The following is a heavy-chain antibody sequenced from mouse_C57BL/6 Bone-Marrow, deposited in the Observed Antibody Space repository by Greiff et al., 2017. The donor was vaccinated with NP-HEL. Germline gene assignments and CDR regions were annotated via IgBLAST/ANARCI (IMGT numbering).Heavy chain of an antibody. J-gene: IGHJ1*03. D-gene: IGHD2-3*01. Sequence: ESGPGILQPSQTLSLTCSFSGFSLSTFGMGVGWIRQPSGKGLEWLAHIWWDDDKYYNPALKSRLTISKDTSKNQVFLKIANVDTADTATYYCARSYDGYFYWYFDVWGTGTTVTVSS. CDR3: ARSYDGYFYWYFDV. CDR2: IWWDDDK. V-gene: IGHV8-8*01. CDR1: GFSLSTFGMG.